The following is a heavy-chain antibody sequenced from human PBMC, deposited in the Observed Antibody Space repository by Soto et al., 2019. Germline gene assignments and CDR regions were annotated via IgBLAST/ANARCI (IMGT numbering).Heavy chain of an antibody. J-gene: IGHJ4*02. Sequence: QVQLVESGGGVVQPGRSLRLSCAASGFTFSSYSMHWVRQAPGKGLEWVAVISYDGSNKYYADSVKGRFTISRDNSKNTLYLQMNSLRAEDTAVYYCAKFAGGGYWGQGTLVTVSS. CDR2: ISYDGSNK. D-gene: IGHD3-16*01. CDR1: GFTFSSYS. V-gene: IGHV3-30*18. CDR3: AKFAGGGY.